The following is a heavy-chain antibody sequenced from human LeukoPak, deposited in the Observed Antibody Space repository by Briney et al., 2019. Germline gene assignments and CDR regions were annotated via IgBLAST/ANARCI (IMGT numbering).Heavy chain of an antibody. J-gene: IGHJ4*02. D-gene: IGHD3-22*01. Sequence: ASVKVSCKASGYTFTSYGISWVRQAPGQGLEWMGWISAYNGSTNYAQKLQGRVTMTTDTSTSTAYMELRSLRSDDTAVYYCARAFFDGHWYYYDSSGYYYDDYWGQGTLVTVSS. CDR3: ARAFFDGHWYYYDSSGYYYDDY. V-gene: IGHV1-18*01. CDR2: ISAYNGST. CDR1: GYTFTSYG.